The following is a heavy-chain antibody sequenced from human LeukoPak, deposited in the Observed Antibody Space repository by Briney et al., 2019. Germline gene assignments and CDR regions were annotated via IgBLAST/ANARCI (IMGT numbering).Heavy chain of an antibody. CDR1: GGSIIISDYY. CDR3: ARWGYSSSFHGLDS. J-gene: IGHJ5*01. V-gene: IGHV4-39*07. Sequence: MTSETLSLTCTVSGGSIIISDYYWVWIRQPPVKGLEWLATIYYSGTTYYNPSLKSRVTISIDTSKSQFSLRLNSVTAADTAVYYCARWGYSSSFHGLDSWGQGTLVTVSS. D-gene: IGHD6-6*01. CDR2: IYYSGTT.